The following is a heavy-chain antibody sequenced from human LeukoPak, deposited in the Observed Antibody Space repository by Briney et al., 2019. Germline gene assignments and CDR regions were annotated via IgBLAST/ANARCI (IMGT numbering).Heavy chain of an antibody. V-gene: IGHV3-43D*04. CDR1: GFTFDDYA. CDR3: AKDKGYYGSGSHFDY. D-gene: IGHD3-10*01. J-gene: IGHJ4*02. CDR2: ISWDGGST. Sequence: GGSLRLSCAASGFTFDDYAMHWVRQAPGKGLEWVSLISWDGGSTYYADSVKGRFTISRDNSKNSLYLQMNSLRAEDTALYYCAKDKGYYGSGSHFDYWGQGTLVTVSS.